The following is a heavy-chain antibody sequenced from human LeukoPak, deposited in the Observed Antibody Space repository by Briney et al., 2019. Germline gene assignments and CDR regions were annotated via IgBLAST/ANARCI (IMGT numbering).Heavy chain of an antibody. CDR2: ISPSGITT. CDR1: AFTLGDPY. J-gene: IGHJ4*02. Sequence: GGSLRLSCAVSAFTLGDPYAGSVRQAPGKGLDWLSYISPSGITTKYADSVKGRFTVSRDNAKNSVFLQLNNLRDEDTAVYFSARQRSSYYFDSWGQGTLVTVSS. D-gene: IGHD6-19*01. V-gene: IGHV3-11*01. CDR3: ARQRSSYYFDS.